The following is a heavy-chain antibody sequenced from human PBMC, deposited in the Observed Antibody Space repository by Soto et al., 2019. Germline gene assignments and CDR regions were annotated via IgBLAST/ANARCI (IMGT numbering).Heavy chain of an antibody. CDR2: IYYSGST. J-gene: IGHJ6*02. V-gene: IGHV4-59*01. CDR3: ARTGVFGSGSYYHYYYYGMDV. CDR1: GGSISSYY. D-gene: IGHD3-10*01. Sequence: QVQLQESGPGLVKPSETLSLTCTVSGGSISSYYWSWIRQPPGKGLEWIGYIYYSGSTNYNPSLKSRFTLSVDTSKNQFSLKLSSLTAADTAVYYCARTGVFGSGSYYHYYYYGMDVWGQGTTVTVSS.